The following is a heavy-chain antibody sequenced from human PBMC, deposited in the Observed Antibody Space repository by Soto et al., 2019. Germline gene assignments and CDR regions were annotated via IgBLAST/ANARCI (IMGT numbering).Heavy chain of an antibody. CDR2: IWYDGSNK. Sequence: GGSLRLSCAASGFTFSSYGMHWVRQAPGKGLEWVAVIWYDGSNKYYADSVKGRFTISRDNSKNTLYLQMNSLRAEDTAVYYCAREPQHCSSTSCYLPYYYYGMDVWGQGTTVTVSS. V-gene: IGHV3-33*01. D-gene: IGHD2-2*01. J-gene: IGHJ6*02. CDR3: AREPQHCSSTSCYLPYYYYGMDV. CDR1: GFTFSSYG.